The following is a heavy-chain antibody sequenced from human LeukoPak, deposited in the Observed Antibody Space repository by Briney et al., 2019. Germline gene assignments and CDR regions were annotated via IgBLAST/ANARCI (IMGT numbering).Heavy chain of an antibody. J-gene: IGHJ4*02. CDR2: ISGYNGNT. CDR1: GYTFTSYG. D-gene: IGHD3-22*01. V-gene: IGHV1-18*01. Sequence: ASVKVSCKASGYTFTSYGITWVRQAPGQGLEWMGWISGYNGNTDYAQKLQGRVTMTTDTSTSTAYMELRSLRSDDTAVYYCARDPRGYYDSSGYVTRDYWGQGTLVTVSS. CDR3: ARDPRGYYDSSGYVTRDY.